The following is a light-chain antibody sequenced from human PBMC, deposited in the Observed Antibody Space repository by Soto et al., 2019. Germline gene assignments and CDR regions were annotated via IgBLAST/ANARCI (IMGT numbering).Light chain of an antibody. V-gene: IGLV1-40*01. CDR3: QSYDSSLFYV. J-gene: IGLJ1*01. CDR2: GDI. CDR1: RSNIGADYG. Sequence: CPGSRSNIGADYGVHWYKQLPGTAPKLLIYGDINRPSGVPDRFTGSKSGTSASLAITGLQAEDEAVYYCQSYDSSLFYVFGTGTKVTVL.